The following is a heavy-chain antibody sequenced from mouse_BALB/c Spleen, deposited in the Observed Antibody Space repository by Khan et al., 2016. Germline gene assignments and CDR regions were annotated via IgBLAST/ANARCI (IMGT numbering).Heavy chain of an antibody. CDR1: GYTFTIYT. CDR2: INPSSGYT. J-gene: IGHJ2*01. Sequence: QVQLQQSGAELARPGASVKMSCKASGYTFTIYTMHWVKQRPGQGLEWIGYINPSSGYTNYNQKFKDKDTLTADKSSSTAYMQLSSLSSEDSAVYYCARSRIMGGNYLFDYWGQGTTLTVSS. CDR3: ARSRIMGGNYLFDY. D-gene: IGHD2-1*01. V-gene: IGHV1-4*01.